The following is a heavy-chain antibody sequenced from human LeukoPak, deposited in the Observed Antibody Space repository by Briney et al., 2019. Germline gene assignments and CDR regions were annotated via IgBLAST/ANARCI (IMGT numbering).Heavy chain of an antibody. CDR3: ARDSLVVVVPAAIGNPYNWFDP. CDR1: RYTFTSYG. CDR2: ISAYNGNT. D-gene: IGHD2-2*01. V-gene: IGHV1-18*01. J-gene: IGHJ5*02. Sequence: GASVKVSCKASRYTFTSYGISWVRQDPGQGLEWIGWISAYNGNTNYAQKLQGRVTMTTDTSTSTAYMELRSLRSDDTAVYYCARDSLVVVVPAAIGNPYNWFDPWGQGTLVTVSS.